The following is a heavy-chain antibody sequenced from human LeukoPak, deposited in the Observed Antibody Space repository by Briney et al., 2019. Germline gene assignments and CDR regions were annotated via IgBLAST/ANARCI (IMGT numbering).Heavy chain of an antibody. CDR3: ARPRAYCGGDCYSYTFDI. CDR2: IYYTGIT. D-gene: IGHD2-21*02. Sequence: SETLSLTCSVSGGSISSYYWSWIRQPPGKGLEWIGYIYYTGITNYNPSLKSRVTISVDTSKNQFSLKLSSVTAADTAVYYCARPRAYCGGDCYSYTFDIWGRGTMVTVSS. CDR1: GGSISSYY. V-gene: IGHV4-59*08. J-gene: IGHJ3*02.